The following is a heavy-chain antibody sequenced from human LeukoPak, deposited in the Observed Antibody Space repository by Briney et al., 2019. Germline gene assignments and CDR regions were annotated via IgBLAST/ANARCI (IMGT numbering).Heavy chain of an antibody. CDR3: ATIIGRSSSDF. CDR2: TSDTGGVT. V-gene: IGHV3-23*01. D-gene: IGHD6-6*01. Sequence: PGGSLRLSCAASGLTFSSSAMSWVRQAPGKGLKWVSSTSDTGGVTYYVDSVKGRFTTSRDNSRNTLYLQMNSLRAEDTAVYYCATIIGRSSSDFWGQGTLVTVSS. CDR1: GLTFSSSA. J-gene: IGHJ4*02.